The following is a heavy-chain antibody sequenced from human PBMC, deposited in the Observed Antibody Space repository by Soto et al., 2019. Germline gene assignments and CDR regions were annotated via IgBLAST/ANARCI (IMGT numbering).Heavy chain of an antibody. J-gene: IGHJ6*02. V-gene: IGHV3-33*01. D-gene: IGHD1-7*01. CDR2: IWYDGSNK. CDR1: GFTFSSYG. CDR3: ARGGITGTTTVYYYGMDV. Sequence: QVQLVESGGGVVQPGRSLRLSCAASGFTFSSYGMHWVRQAPGKGLEWVAVIWYDGSNKYYADSVKGRFTISRDNSKNTLYLQMNSLRAEDTAVYYCARGGITGTTTVYYYGMDVWGQGTTVTVSS.